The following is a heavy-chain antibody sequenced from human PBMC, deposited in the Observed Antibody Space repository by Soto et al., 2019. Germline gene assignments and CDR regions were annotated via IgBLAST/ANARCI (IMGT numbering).Heavy chain of an antibody. CDR1: GFTFSNAW. D-gene: IGHD2-2*01. V-gene: IGHV3-15*07. Sequence: GGSLRLSCAASGFTFSNAWMNWVRQAPGKGLEWVGRIKSETDGGTADYAAPLKGRFTISRDDSKNTLYLQMNSLKTEETAVYYCALSKPQVVPVAAPSAYYYAMDVWGQGTTVTVSS. CDR3: ALSKPQVVPVAAPSAYYYAMDV. CDR2: IKSETDGGTA. J-gene: IGHJ6*02.